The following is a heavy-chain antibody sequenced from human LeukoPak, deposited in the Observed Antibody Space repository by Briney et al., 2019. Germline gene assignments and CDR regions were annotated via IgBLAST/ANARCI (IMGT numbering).Heavy chain of an antibody. J-gene: IGHJ4*02. V-gene: IGHV3-48*04. Sequence: GGSLRLSCAASGFTFSSYSMNWVRQAPGKGLEWVSYISSSSSTIYYADSVEGRFTISRDNAKNSLYLQMNSLRAEDTAVYYCARDPYSNEGYFDYWGQGTLVTVSS. CDR1: GFTFSSYS. D-gene: IGHD4-11*01. CDR2: ISSSSSTI. CDR3: ARDPYSNEGYFDY.